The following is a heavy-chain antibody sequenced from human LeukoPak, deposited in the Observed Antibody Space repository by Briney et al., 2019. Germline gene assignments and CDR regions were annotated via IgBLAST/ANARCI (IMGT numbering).Heavy chain of an antibody. CDR2: INPNSGGT. V-gene: IGHV1-2*02. Sequence: GASVKVTCTASGYTFTGYYMHWVRQAPGQGLEWMGWINPNSGGTNYAQKFQGRVTMTRDTSISTAYMELSRLRSDDTAVYYCARVPGYSSSVSGAFDIWGQGTMVAVSS. CDR3: ARVPGYSSSVSGAFDI. CDR1: GYTFTGYY. D-gene: IGHD6-6*01. J-gene: IGHJ3*02.